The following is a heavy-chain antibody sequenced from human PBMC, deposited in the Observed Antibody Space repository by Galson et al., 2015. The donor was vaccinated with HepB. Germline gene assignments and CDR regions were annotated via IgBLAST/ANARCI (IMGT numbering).Heavy chain of an antibody. V-gene: IGHV4-39*01. D-gene: IGHD6-19*01. CDR3: ARRGVAGYWYFDL. Sequence: ETLSLTCTVSGGAISSSSYYWGWIRQPPGEGLGWIATIHYSGSTYYNPSLKSRLTISGHTSKNQFALKLSSVTAADTAVYYCARRGVAGYWYFDLWGRGTLLTVSS. CDR2: IHYSGST. CDR1: GGAISSSSYY. J-gene: IGHJ2*01.